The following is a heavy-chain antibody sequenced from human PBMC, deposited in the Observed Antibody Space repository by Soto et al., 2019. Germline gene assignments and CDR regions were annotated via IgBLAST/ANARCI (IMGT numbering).Heavy chain of an antibody. J-gene: IGHJ4*02. D-gene: IGHD6-19*01. Sequence: EVQLLESGGGLVQPGGSLRLSCAASGFTFSSYTMSWVRQAPGKGLEWVSAISGSGGSTYYAASVKGRFTISRDNSKNTVYLQMSRLRAEDTAVYDCAIGSSGWYARFDYWGQGTLVTVAS. CDR2: ISGSGGST. CDR3: AIGSSGWYARFDY. V-gene: IGHV3-23*01. CDR1: GFTFSSYT.